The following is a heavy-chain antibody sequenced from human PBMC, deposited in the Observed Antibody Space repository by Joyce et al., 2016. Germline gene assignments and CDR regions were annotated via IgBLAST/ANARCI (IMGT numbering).Heavy chain of an antibody. CDR1: EFAFSSHA. CDR3: TRSSRTGYTAGWPDFDY. Sequence: QVPLLESGGGVAQPGRSLRLSCAASEFAFSSHAMHWVRQGPGKGLGWVAVMSNDGSHQYYADSVRGRFTISRDNSQNTLYLQMNSLRVEDTAVYYCTRSSRTGYTAGWPDFDYWGQGTLVTVSS. V-gene: IGHV3-30*03. D-gene: IGHD2-2*02. CDR2: MSNDGSHQ. J-gene: IGHJ4*02.